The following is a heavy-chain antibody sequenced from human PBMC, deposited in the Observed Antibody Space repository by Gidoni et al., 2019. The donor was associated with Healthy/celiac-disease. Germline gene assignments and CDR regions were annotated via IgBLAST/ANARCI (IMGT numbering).Heavy chain of an antibody. V-gene: IGHV3-9*01. J-gene: IGHJ3*02. CDR2: ISWNSGSI. Sequence: LEPGGGWVQPGRSLRRSCAASGFTFDDYAMHWVRQAPGKGLEWVSGISWNSGSIGYADSVKCRFTISRDNAKNSLYLQMNSLRAEDTALYYCAKDIQQWLVPDAFDIWGQGTMVTVSS. CDR1: GFTFDDYA. CDR3: AKDIQQWLVPDAFDI. D-gene: IGHD6-19*01.